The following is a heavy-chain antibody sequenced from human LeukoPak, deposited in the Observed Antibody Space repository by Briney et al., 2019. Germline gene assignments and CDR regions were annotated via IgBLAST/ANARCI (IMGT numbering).Heavy chain of an antibody. Sequence: ASVKVSCKASGYTFTSYDINWVRQATGQRLEWMGWMNPNSGNTGYAQKFQGRVTMTRNTSISTAYMELSSLRSEDTAVYYCASRYYDILTGYYADYWGQGTLVTVSS. D-gene: IGHD3-9*01. CDR2: MNPNSGNT. J-gene: IGHJ4*02. CDR3: ASRYYDILTGYYADY. V-gene: IGHV1-8*01. CDR1: GYTFTSYD.